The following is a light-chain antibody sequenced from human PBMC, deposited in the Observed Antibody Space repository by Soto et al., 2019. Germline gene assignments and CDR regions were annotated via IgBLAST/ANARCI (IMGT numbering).Light chain of an antibody. CDR1: SSDIGTYIY. V-gene: IGLV2-14*01. CDR2: EVG. Sequence: QPVLTQPASVSGSPGQSITISCTGTSSDIGTYIYVSWYLQHPGKAPKLLIYEVGNRPSGVSNRFSGSKSGNTASLTISGLQAEDEADYYCSSYTSSNSVVFGGGTKVTV. J-gene: IGLJ2*01. CDR3: SSYTSSNSVV.